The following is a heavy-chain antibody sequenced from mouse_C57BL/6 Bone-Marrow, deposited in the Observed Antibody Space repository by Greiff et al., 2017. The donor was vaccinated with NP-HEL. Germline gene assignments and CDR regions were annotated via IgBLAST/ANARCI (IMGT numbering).Heavy chain of an antibody. V-gene: IGHV1-18*01. Sequence: VQLKQSGPELVKPGASVKIPCKASGYTFTDYNMDWVKQSHGKSLEWIGDINPNNGGTIYNQKFKGKATLTVDKSSSTAYMELRSLTSEDTAVYYCARDPIYYGNDYAMDYGGRGTSVTVSS. CDR2: INPNNGGT. J-gene: IGHJ4*01. CDR1: GYTFTDYN. CDR3: ARDPIYYGNDYAMDY. D-gene: IGHD2-1*01.